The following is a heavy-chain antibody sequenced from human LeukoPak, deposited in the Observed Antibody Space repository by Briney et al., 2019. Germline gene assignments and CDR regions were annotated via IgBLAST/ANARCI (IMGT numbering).Heavy chain of an antibody. V-gene: IGHV3-49*04. CDR3: TRSAKMATLPRRKFDY. J-gene: IGHJ4*02. Sequence: TGRSLRLSCTASGFTFGDYAMSWVRQAPGKGLEWVGFIRSKAYGGTTEYAASVEGRFTISRDDSKSIAYLQMNSLKTEDTAVYYCTRSAKMATLPRRKFDYWGQGTLVTVSS. CDR2: IRSKAYGGTT. D-gene: IGHD5-24*01. CDR1: GFTFGDYA.